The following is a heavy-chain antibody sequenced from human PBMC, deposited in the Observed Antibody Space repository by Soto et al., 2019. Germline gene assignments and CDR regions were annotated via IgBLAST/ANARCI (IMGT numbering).Heavy chain of an antibody. D-gene: IGHD3-10*01. CDR2: IIPIFGTA. J-gene: IGHJ4*02. Sequence: QVQLVQSGAEVKKPGSSVEVSCKASGGTFSSYAISWVRQAPGQGLEWMGGIIPIFGTANYAQKFQGRVTITADESTSTAYMELSSLRSEDTAVYYCASLGDYYGSGSYERDYWGQGTLVTVSS. V-gene: IGHV1-69*12. CDR3: ASLGDYYGSGSYERDY. CDR1: GGTFSSYA.